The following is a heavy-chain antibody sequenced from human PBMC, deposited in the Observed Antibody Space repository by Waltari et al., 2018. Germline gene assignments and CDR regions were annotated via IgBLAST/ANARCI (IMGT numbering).Heavy chain of an antibody. CDR3: AGRLSGYDYENAFDI. CDR2: INQNSVVT. Sequence: QVQLVQSGAEVKKPGASVKVSCTPSGYTFTGYYMHWVRQPPGQGLEWMGRINQNSVVTNKDKKDQNGVTKTRDTSVSTADMGMRRMRSDDTAGYYCAGRLSGYDYENAFDIWGQGTMVTVSS. D-gene: IGHD5-12*01. V-gene: IGHV1-2*02. J-gene: IGHJ3*02. CDR1: GYTFTGYY.